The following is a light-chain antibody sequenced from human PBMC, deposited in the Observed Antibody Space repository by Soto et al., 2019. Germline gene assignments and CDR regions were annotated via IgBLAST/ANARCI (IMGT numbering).Light chain of an antibody. Sequence: EIVMTQSPATLSVSPGERVTLSCRASQSVSSSLAWYQQKPGQAPRLLIYGASTRATGITARSSGRGSATEFTLTVRTLQSEDFAVYCCQQYNTWPPFTFGPGTKVYIK. CDR2: GAS. V-gene: IGKV3-15*01. CDR3: QQYNTWPPFT. J-gene: IGKJ3*01. CDR1: QSVSSS.